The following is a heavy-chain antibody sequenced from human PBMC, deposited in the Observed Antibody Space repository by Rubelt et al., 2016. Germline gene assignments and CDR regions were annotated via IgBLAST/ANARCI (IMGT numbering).Heavy chain of an antibody. J-gene: IGHJ4*02. CDR2: ISAYNGNT. V-gene: IGHV1-18*01. CDR1: GYTFTSYG. CDR3: ARDLPPFRRYNWNFPLDY. D-gene: IGHD1-7*01. Sequence: QVQLVQSGAEVKKPGASVKVPCKASGYTFTSYGISWVRQAPGQGLEWMGWISAYNGNTNYAQKLQGRVTMTTDTSPRTAYMELRSLRSDDTAVYYCARDLPPFRRYNWNFPLDYWGQGTLVTVSS.